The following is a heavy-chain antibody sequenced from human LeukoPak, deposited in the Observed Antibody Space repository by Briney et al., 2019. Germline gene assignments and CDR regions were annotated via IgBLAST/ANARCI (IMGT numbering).Heavy chain of an antibody. J-gene: IGHJ4*02. CDR3: VKEGEGFDPRPRSYYFAS. V-gene: IGHV3-23*01. CDR2: VSGSGTST. CDR1: GFTFSSYA. D-gene: IGHD6-6*01. Sequence: GESLRLSCAASGFTFSSYAMTWVRQAPGKGLEWVSTVSGSGTSTYYADSVKGRFTISRDNSKNTLFLEINSLRDGDTAVFYCVKEGEGFDPRPRSYYFASWGQGTLVTVSS.